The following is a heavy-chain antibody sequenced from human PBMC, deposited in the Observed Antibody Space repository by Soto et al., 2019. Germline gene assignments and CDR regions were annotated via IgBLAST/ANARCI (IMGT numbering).Heavy chain of an antibody. Sequence: ASVKVSCKASGYTFTGYYMHWVRQAPGQGLEWMGWINPNSGGTNYAQKFQGRVTMTRDTSISTAYMELSRLRSDDTAVYYCARDPDTVSKVSEGVYYYGMDVWGQGTTVTVSS. D-gene: IGHD3-10*01. CDR3: ARDPDTVSKVSEGVYYYGMDV. J-gene: IGHJ6*02. CDR1: GYTFTGYY. V-gene: IGHV1-2*02. CDR2: INPNSGGT.